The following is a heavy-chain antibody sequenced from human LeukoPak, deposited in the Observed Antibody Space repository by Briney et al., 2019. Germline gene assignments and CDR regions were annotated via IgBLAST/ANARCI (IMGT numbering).Heavy chain of an antibody. CDR3: ARGIAAAGTIYYYGMDV. CDR2: TYYRSKWYN. CDR1: GDSVSSNSAA. V-gene: IGHV6-1*01. D-gene: IGHD6-13*01. J-gene: IGHJ6*04. Sequence: SQTLSLTCAISGDSVSSNSAAWNWIRQSPSRGLEWLGRTYYRSKWYNDYAVSVKSRITINPDTSKNQFSLQLNSVTPEDTAVYYCARGIAAAGTIYYYGMDVWGKGTQVTVSS.